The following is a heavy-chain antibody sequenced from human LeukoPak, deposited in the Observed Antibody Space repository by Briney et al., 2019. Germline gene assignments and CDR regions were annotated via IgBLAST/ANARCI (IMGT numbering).Heavy chain of an antibody. CDR3: ARAPKRLYGDYKPNFDY. J-gene: IGHJ4*02. V-gene: IGHV4-34*01. CDR1: GGSFSGYY. Sequence: PSETLSLTCAVYGGSFSGYYWSWIRQPPGKGLEWIGEINHSGSTNYNPSLKSRVTISVDTSKNQFSLKLSSVTAADTAAYYCARAPKRLYGDYKPNFDYWGQGTLVTVSS. D-gene: IGHD4-17*01. CDR2: INHSGST.